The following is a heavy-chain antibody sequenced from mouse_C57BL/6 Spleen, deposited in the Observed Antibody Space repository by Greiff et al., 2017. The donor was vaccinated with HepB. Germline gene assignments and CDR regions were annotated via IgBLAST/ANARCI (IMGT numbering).Heavy chain of an antibody. CDR3: ARREYYGSSYFDY. CDR2: IHPNSGST. V-gene: IGHV1-64*01. J-gene: IGHJ2*01. CDR1: GYTFTSYW. Sequence: VQLQQPGAELVKPGASVKLSCKASGYTFTSYWMHWVKQRPGQGLEWIGMIHPNSGSTNYNEKFKSKATLTVDKSSSTAYMQLSSLTSEDSAVYYCARREYYGSSYFDYWGQGTTLTVSS. D-gene: IGHD1-1*01.